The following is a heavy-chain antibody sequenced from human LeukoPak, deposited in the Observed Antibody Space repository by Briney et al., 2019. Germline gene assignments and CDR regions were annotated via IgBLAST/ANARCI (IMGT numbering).Heavy chain of an antibody. J-gene: IGHJ5*02. CDR3: ARVTDIVVVPAAIEEVWFDP. V-gene: IGHV1-2*02. CDR1: GYTFTGYY. CDR2: INPNSGGT. Sequence: ASVKVSCKASGYTFTGYYMHWVRQAPGQGLEWMGWINPNSGGTNYAQKFQGRVTMTRDTSISTAYMELSRLRSDDTAVYYCARVTDIVVVPAAIEEVWFDPWGQETLVTVSS. D-gene: IGHD2-2*02.